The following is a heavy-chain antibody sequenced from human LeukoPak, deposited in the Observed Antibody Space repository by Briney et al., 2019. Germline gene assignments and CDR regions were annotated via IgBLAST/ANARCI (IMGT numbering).Heavy chain of an antibody. CDR3: AKWATMIVVANDAFDT. J-gene: IGHJ3*02. D-gene: IGHD3-22*01. CDR2: IRYDGSNK. V-gene: IGHV3-30*02. Sequence: PGGSLRLSCAASGFTFSSYGMHWVRQAPGKGLEWVAFIRYDGSNKYYADSVKGRFTISRDNSKNTLYLRMNSLRAEDTAVYYCAKWATMIVVANDAFDTWGQGTMVTVSS. CDR1: GFTFSSYG.